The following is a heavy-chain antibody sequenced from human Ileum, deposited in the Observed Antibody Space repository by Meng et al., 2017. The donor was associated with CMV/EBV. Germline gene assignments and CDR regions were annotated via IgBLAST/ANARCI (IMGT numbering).Heavy chain of an antibody. Sequence: QVQLQESGPGLVTPSQALSLPCTVSGGSISSGDYYWSWIRQPPGKGLEWIGYIYYSGSTYYNPSLKSRVTISADTSKNQFSLKLNSVTAADTAVYYCASGSPQLGYVWGQGTLVTVSS. CDR2: IYYSGST. J-gene: IGHJ4*02. CDR3: ASGSPQLGYV. V-gene: IGHV4-30-4*01. CDR1: GGSISSGDYY. D-gene: IGHD1-1*01.